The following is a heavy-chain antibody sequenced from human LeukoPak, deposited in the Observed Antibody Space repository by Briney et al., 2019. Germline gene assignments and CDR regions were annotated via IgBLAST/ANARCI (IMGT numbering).Heavy chain of an antibody. V-gene: IGHV4-4*09. J-gene: IGHJ5*02. Sequence: SETLSLTCTVSGGSISSYYWSWIRQPPGKGLEWIGYIYTSGSTNYNPSLKSRVTISVDTSKNQLSLKLTSVTAADTAVYYCARRGGNYYESWFDPWGQGTLVTVSS. CDR1: GGSISSYY. CDR2: IYTSGST. D-gene: IGHD1-26*01. CDR3: ARRGGNYYESWFDP.